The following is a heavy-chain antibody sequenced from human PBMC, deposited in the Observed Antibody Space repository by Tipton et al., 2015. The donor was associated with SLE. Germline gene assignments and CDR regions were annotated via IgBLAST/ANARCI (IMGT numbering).Heavy chain of an antibody. V-gene: IGHV4-59*11. D-gene: IGHD1-26*01. CDR1: GGSISNHY. Sequence: TLSLTCTVSGGSISNHYWTWIRQPPGKGLEWVGYIYYNGITNYNPSLKSRVTISVDTSKNQFSLRLNSVTAADTAIYYCAREEGXGATAXDYXGXXXXVXVSS. J-gene: IGHJ4*02. CDR3: AREEGXGATAXDY. CDR2: IYYNGIT.